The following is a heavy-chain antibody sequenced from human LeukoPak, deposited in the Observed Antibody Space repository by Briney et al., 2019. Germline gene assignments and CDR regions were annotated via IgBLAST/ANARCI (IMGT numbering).Heavy chain of an antibody. J-gene: IGHJ5*02. CDR3: ARDRASSSSDCWFDP. CDR2: IYYSGST. V-gene: IGHV4-59*12. CDR1: GGSISSYY. D-gene: IGHD6-6*01. Sequence: QTSETLSLTCTVSGGSISSYYWSWIRQPPGKGLEWIGSIYYSGSTYYNPSLKSRVTISVDTSKNQFSLKLSSVTAADTAVYYCARDRASSSSDCWFDPWGQGTLVTVSS.